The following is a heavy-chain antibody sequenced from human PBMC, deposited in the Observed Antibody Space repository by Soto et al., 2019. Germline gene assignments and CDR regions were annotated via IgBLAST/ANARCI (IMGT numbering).Heavy chain of an antibody. J-gene: IGHJ6*02. D-gene: IGHD4-17*01. CDR2: IYYNGST. CDR3: ARIHFGDEPSYYYYGMDV. CDR1: GGSFSSGDYY. Sequence: QVQLQESGPGVVKPSQTLSLTCTVSGGSFSSGDYYWSWVRQPPGQGLEWIGYIYYNGSTFNNASLRSRVSISIDTSKTQFSLKLSSVTAADTAVYYCARIHFGDEPSYYYYGMDVWGQGTTVTVSS. V-gene: IGHV4-30-4*01.